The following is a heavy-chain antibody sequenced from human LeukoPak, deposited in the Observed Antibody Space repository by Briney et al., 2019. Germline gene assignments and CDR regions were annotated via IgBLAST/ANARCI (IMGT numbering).Heavy chain of an antibody. CDR1: GFTFSSYG. D-gene: IGHD1-26*01. V-gene: IGHV3-30*18. CDR3: AKDSGSYPPGAMDV. J-gene: IGHJ6*02. CDR2: ISYDGSNK. Sequence: GRSLRVSCAASGFTFSSYGMHWVRQAPGKGLEWVAVISYDGSNKYYADSVKGRFTISRDNSKNTLYLQMNSLRAEDTAVYYCAKDSGSYPPGAMDVWGQGTTVTVSS.